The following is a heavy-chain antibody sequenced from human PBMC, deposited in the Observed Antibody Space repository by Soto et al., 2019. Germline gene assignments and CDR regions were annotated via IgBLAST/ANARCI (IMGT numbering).Heavy chain of an antibody. CDR1: GLTLSHYY. D-gene: IGHD3-9*01. J-gene: IGHJ5*01. V-gene: IGHV3-53*01. Sequence: GGSLRLSCTVSGLTLSHYYMTWVRQAPGKGLQWVSIIYTSGTIYYADFATGRFTISRDTSRTTLYLQMDSLRAEDSAVYSCALGLGPWFDSWGQGTLVTVSS. CDR3: ALGLGPWFDS. CDR2: IYTSGTI.